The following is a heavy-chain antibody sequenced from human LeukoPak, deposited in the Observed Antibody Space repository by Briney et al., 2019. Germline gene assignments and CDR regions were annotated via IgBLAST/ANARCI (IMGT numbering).Heavy chain of an antibody. J-gene: IGHJ4*02. CDR1: GYSISSGYY. CDR2: IYHSGST. Sequence: SETLSLTCTVSGYSISSGYYWGWIRQPPGKGLEWIGSIYHSGSTYHNPSLKSRVNISLDTSKNQFSLKLSSVTAADTAVYYCARVRPGRVAAAGYFDYWGQGTLVTVSS. CDR3: ARVRPGRVAAAGYFDY. V-gene: IGHV4-38-2*02. D-gene: IGHD6-13*01.